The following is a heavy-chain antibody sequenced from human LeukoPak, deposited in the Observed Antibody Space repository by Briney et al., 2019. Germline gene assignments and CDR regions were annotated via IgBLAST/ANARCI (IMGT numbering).Heavy chain of an antibody. CDR1: GGSISSSSYY. CDR3: ATRLSGSYLVY. D-gene: IGHD1-26*01. CDR2: IYYSGST. V-gene: IGHV4-39*01. Sequence: SETLSLTCTVSGGSISSSSYYWGWIRQPPGKGVEWIGSIYYSGSTYYNPSLKSRVTISVDTSKNQFSLKLSSVTAADTAVYYCATRLSGSYLVYWGQGTLVTVSS. J-gene: IGHJ4*02.